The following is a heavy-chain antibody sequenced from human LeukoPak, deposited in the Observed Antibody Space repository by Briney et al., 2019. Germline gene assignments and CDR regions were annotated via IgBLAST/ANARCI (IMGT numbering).Heavy chain of an antibody. CDR3: ASFSSPYGY. D-gene: IGHD6-13*01. CDR1: GHTCTSYG. V-gene: IGHV1-18*01. J-gene: IGHJ4*02. CDR2: VSAYNGNT. Sequence: GASVKVSCKDSGHTCTSYGISWVRQAPGQGLEWMGWVSAYNGNTNYAQKLQGRVTMTTDTSTSTAYMELRSLRSDDTAVYYCASFSSPYGYWGQGTLVTVSS.